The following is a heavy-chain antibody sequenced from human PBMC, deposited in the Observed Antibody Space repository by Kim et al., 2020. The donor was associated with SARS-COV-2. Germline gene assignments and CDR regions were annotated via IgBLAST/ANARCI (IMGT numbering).Heavy chain of an antibody. CDR2: MNPNSGNT. J-gene: IGHJ5*02. CDR3: ARFVRDDYKFTNWGFDP. D-gene: IGHD4-4*01. Sequence: ASVKVSCKASGNTFSSYDINWVRQASGQGLECMGWMNPNSGNTVYAQKFQGKVTMTSNTSISTAYMELSSLTSEDTAVYYCARFVRDDYKFTNWGFDPWGQGTLVTVSS. CDR1: GNTFSSYD. V-gene: IGHV1-8*01.